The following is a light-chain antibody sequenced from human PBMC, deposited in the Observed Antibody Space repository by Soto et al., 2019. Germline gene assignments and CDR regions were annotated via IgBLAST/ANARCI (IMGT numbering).Light chain of an antibody. CDR3: QQVNSYPFT. Sequence: AIQLTQSPSYLAASTGDRVTITCRASQGIASGLAWYQQKPGKAPKLLIQDASSLESGVPSRFSGSGSGTDFTLTISSLQPEDFATYHCQQVNSYPFTFGGGTKLEI. J-gene: IGKJ2*01. CDR1: QGIASG. CDR2: DAS. V-gene: IGKV1-13*02.